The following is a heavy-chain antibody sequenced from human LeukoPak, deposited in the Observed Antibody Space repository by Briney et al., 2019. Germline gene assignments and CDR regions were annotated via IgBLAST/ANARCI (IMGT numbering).Heavy chain of an antibody. CDR3: ARNYYDFWSGLGPAFDY. Sequence: SETLSLTCTVSGGSISSGDYYWSWIRQPPGKGLEWIGYIYYSGSTYYNPSLKSRVTISVDTSKNQLSLKLSSVTAADTAVYYCARNYYDFWSGLGPAFDYWGQGTLVTVSS. V-gene: IGHV4-30-4*01. J-gene: IGHJ4*02. CDR2: IYYSGST. D-gene: IGHD3-3*01. CDR1: GGSISSGDYY.